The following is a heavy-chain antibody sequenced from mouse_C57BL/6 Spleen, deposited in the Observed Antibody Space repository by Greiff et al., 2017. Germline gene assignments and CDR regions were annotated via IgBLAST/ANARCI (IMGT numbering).Heavy chain of an antibody. CDR1: GYTFTDYN. Sequence: DVQLQESGPELVKPGASVKIPCKASGYTFTDYNMDWVKQSHGKSLEWIGDINPNNGGTIYNQKFKGKATLTVDKSSSTAYMELRSLTSEDTAVYYCARGWLLRDWYFDVWGTGTTVTVSS. CDR3: ARGWLLRDWYFDV. CDR2: INPNNGGT. D-gene: IGHD2-3*01. J-gene: IGHJ1*03. V-gene: IGHV1-18*01.